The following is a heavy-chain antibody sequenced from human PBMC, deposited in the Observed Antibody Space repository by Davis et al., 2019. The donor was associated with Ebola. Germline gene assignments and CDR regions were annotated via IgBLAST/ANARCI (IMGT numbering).Heavy chain of an antibody. D-gene: IGHD3-16*01. CDR2: IIPIFGTA. CDR1: GGTFSSYA. CDR3: ARVVDDYIWGSYFDY. Sequence: SVKVSCKASGGTFSSYAISWVRQAPGQGLEWMGGIIPIFGTANYAQKFQGRVTITADESTSTAYMELSSLRSEDTAVYYCARVVDDYIWGSYFDYWGQGTLVTVSS. J-gene: IGHJ4*02. V-gene: IGHV1-69*13.